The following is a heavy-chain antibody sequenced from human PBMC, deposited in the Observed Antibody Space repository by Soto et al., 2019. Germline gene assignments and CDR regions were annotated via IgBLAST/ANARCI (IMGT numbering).Heavy chain of an antibody. Sequence: QVQLVESGGGVVQPGRSLRLSCAASGFAFSTYGMHWVRQAPGKGLEWVAVIWYDGSNKYYVDSVKGRFTTSRDNSKNTLYLQMNSLRAEDTAVYYCARDYGSGFDYWGQGTLVTVSS. CDR3: ARDYGSGFDY. CDR1: GFAFSTYG. D-gene: IGHD6-19*01. J-gene: IGHJ4*02. V-gene: IGHV3-33*01. CDR2: IWYDGSNK.